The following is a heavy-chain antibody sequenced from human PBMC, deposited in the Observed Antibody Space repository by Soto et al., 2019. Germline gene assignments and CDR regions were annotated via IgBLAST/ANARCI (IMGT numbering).Heavy chain of an antibody. J-gene: IGHJ5*02. CDR1: GGSFSGYY. D-gene: IGHD1-26*01. V-gene: IGHV4-34*01. Sequence: QVQLQQWGAGLLKPSETLSLTCAVYGGSFSGYYWSWIRQPPGKGLEWIGEINHSGSTNYNPSLKSRGTISVDTSKNQFSLKLSSVTAEDTAVYYCARGTGGELKRFDPWGQGTLVTVSS. CDR3: ARGTGGELKRFDP. CDR2: INHSGST.